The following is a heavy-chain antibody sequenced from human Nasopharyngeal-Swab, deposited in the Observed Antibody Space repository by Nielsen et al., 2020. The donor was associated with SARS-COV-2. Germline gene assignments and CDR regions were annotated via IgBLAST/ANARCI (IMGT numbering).Heavy chain of an antibody. CDR3: ARGSFWYDSSGYPAEGDAFDI. CDR1: GGSVSTNLY. V-gene: IGHV4-4*02. Sequence: SETLSLTCTVSGGSVSTNLYWSWVRQAPGKGLEWIAEILHTGSANYNPSLKSRVTISVDTSKNQFSLKLSSVTAADTAVYYCARGSFWYDSSGYPAEGDAFDIWGQGTMVTVSS. CDR2: ILHTGSA. J-gene: IGHJ3*02. D-gene: IGHD3-22*01.